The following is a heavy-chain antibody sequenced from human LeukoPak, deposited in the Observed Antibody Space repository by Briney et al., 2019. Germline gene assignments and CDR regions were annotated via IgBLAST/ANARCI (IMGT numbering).Heavy chain of an antibody. V-gene: IGHV3-23*01. CDR1: GFTFSSYA. Sequence: GGSLRLSCAASGFTFSSYAMSWVRQAPGKGLEWVSAISGSGGSTYYADSVKGRFTISRDNSKNTLYLQMNSPRAEDTAVYYCAKGPSYYDFWSGYWGQGTLVTVSS. D-gene: IGHD3-3*01. J-gene: IGHJ4*02. CDR3: AKGPSYYDFWSGY. CDR2: ISGSGGST.